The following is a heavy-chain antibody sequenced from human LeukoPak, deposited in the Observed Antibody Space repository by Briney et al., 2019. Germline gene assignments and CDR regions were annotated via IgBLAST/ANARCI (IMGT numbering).Heavy chain of an antibody. D-gene: IGHD6-19*01. Sequence: GVSLRLSCAASGFTFSSYGMHWVRQAPGKGLEWVAVIWYDGSNKYYADSVKGRFTISRDNSKNTLYLQMNSLRAEDTAVYYCARDVYSSGWYYFDYWGQGTLVTVSS. J-gene: IGHJ4*02. V-gene: IGHV3-33*01. CDR2: IWYDGSNK. CDR1: GFTFSSYG. CDR3: ARDVYSSGWYYFDY.